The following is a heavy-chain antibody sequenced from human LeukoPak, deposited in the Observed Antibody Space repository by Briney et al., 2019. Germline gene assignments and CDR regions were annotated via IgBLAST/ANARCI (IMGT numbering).Heavy chain of an antibody. J-gene: IGHJ4*02. CDR1: GCTFTDYY. CDR3: ARIGYNHYFDY. CDR2: INPNSGGT. V-gene: IGHV1-2*02. D-gene: IGHD5-24*01. Sequence: ASVKVSCKASGCTFTDYYLHWVRQAPGQGLEWMGWINPNSGGTNYAQTFQGRVTMTRDTPITTAYLELSRLRSDDTAVYYCARIGYNHYFDYWGQGTLVTVSS.